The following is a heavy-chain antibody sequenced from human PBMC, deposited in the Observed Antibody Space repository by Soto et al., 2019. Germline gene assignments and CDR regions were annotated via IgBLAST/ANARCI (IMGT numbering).Heavy chain of an antibody. J-gene: IGHJ6*02. V-gene: IGHV4-59*01. Sequence: SETLSLTCTVSGGSISSYYWSWIRQPPGKGLEWIGYIYYSGSTNYNPSLKSRVTISVDTSKNQFSLKLSSVTAADTAVYYCARDNGVRGVTPLYYYGMDVWGQGTTVTVSS. CDR3: ARDNGVRGVTPLYYYGMDV. D-gene: IGHD3-10*01. CDR1: GGSISSYY. CDR2: IYYSGST.